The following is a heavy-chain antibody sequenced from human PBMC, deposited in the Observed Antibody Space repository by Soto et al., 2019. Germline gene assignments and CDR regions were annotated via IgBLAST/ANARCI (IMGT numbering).Heavy chain of an antibody. CDR3: ASVRQYYYGSGSYLLCHIDD. Sequence: PPENLPLTYAVYGGSFSGYYWRWIRQPPGKGLEWIGEINHSGSTNYNPSLKSRVTISVDTSKNQFSLKLSSVTAADTAVYYCASVRQYYYGSGSYLLCHIDDWCQGSLVT. CDR1: GGSFSGYY. CDR2: INHSGST. V-gene: IGHV4-34*01. D-gene: IGHD3-10*01. J-gene: IGHJ4*02.